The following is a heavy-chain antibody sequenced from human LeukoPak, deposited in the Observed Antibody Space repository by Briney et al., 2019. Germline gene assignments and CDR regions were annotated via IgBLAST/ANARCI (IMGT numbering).Heavy chain of an antibody. CDR2: INHSGST. CDR1: GGSFSGYY. J-gene: IGHJ4*02. V-gene: IGHV4-34*01. D-gene: IGHD6-13*01. Sequence: SETLSLTCAVYGGSFSGYYWSWIRQPPGKGLEWVGEINHSGSTNYNPSLKSRVTISVDTSKIQCSLKLSSVTAADTAVYYCSRGGAAAAPYYFDYWGQVTLVTVSS. CDR3: SRGGAAAAPYYFDY.